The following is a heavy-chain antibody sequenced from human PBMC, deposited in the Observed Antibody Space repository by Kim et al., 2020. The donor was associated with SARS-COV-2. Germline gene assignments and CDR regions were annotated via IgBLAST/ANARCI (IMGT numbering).Heavy chain of an antibody. CDR3: ARGDWNHVRS. V-gene: IGHV4-59*01. J-gene: IGHJ5*02. CDR1: GDYIRSDY. D-gene: IGHD1-1*01. CDR2: IYYAGST. Sequence: SETLSLTCAVSGDYIRSDYWNWIRQSPGKGLEWIGYIYYAGSTKYNPSLKGRVTISVDTSKSQFSLKLGSLTAADTAVYFCARGDWNHVRSWGQGTLVTVSS.